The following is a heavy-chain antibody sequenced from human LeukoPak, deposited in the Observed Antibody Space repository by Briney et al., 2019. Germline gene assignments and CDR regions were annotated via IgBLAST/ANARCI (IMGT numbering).Heavy chain of an antibody. CDR3: ARARGFYYDSSGLY. CDR2: ISSSGSTI. V-gene: IGHV3-11*01. D-gene: IGHD3-22*01. CDR1: GFTFSDYS. J-gene: IGHJ4*02. Sequence: TGGSLRLSCAASGFTFSDYSMSWIRQAPGKGLEWVSYISSSGSTIYYADSVRGRFTTSRDNAKNSLSLQMNSLRAKDTAVYYCARARGFYYDSSGLYWGQGTLVTVSS.